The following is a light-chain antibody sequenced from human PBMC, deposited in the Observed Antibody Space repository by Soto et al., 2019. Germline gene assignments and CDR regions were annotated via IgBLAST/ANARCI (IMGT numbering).Light chain of an antibody. CDR2: SAS. CDR1: QDISNY. CDR3: SALA. Sequence: DIQMTQSPSSLSASVGDRITITCRASQDISNYLAWYQQKPGKVPKLLIYSASTLQSGVPSRFSGSGSGTDFTLTISSLQPEDVATYFNSALAFGQGTRLEIK. V-gene: IGKV1-27*01. J-gene: IGKJ5*01.